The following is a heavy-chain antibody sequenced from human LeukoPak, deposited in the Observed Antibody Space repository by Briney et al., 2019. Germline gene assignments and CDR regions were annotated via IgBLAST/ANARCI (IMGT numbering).Heavy chain of an antibody. J-gene: IGHJ4*02. Sequence: PGGSLRLSCAVSGFTLSSHWMRWVRQAPGKGLEWVARMNEDGSGTSYADSVKGRFTISRDNAKNTVYLQMNSLRAEDTAVYYCGTVFDYWGQGTLVTVSS. CDR3: GTVFDY. CDR2: MNEDGSGT. CDR1: GFTLSSHW. V-gene: IGHV3-74*01.